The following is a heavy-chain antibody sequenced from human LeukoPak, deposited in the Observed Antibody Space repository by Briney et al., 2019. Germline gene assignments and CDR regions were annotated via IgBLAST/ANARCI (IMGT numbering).Heavy chain of an antibody. CDR1: GGSISSYY. Sequence: SETQSLTCTVSGGSISSYYWSWIRQPPGKGLEWIGYIYYSGSTNYNPSLKSRVTISVDTSKNQFSLKLSSVTAADTAVYYCARQVEMATTYFDYWGQGTLVTVSS. CDR3: ARQVEMATTYFDY. V-gene: IGHV4-59*08. D-gene: IGHD5-24*01. CDR2: IYYSGST. J-gene: IGHJ4*02.